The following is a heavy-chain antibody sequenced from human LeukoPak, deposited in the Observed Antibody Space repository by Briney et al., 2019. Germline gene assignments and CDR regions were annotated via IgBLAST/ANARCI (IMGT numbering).Heavy chain of an antibody. CDR3: ARGRGDSGSYLAVIGAKFDY. Sequence: PSETLSLTCAVYGGSFSGYYWSWIRQPPGKGLEWIGEINHSGSTNYNPSLKSRVTISVDTSKNQFSLKLSSVTAADTAVYYCARGRGDSGSYLAVIGAKFDYWGQGTLVTVSP. CDR2: INHSGST. CDR1: GGSFSGYY. J-gene: IGHJ4*02. D-gene: IGHD1-26*01. V-gene: IGHV4-34*01.